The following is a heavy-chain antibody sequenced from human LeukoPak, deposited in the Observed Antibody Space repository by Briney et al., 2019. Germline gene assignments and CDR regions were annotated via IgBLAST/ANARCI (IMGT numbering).Heavy chain of an antibody. D-gene: IGHD2-15*01. Sequence: PGGSLRLSCAASGFTFSSCSMNWVRQAPGKGLEWVSYISSSSSTIYYADSVKGRFTISRDNAKNSLYLQMNSLRDEDTAVFYCARHPGGLQDPFDIWGQGTMVTVSS. CDR1: GFTFSSCS. V-gene: IGHV3-48*02. CDR2: ISSSSSTI. J-gene: IGHJ3*02. CDR3: ARHPGGLQDPFDI.